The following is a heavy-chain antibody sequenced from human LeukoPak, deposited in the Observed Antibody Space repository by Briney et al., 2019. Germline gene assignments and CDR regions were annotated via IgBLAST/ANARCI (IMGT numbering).Heavy chain of an antibody. Sequence: GESLKIPCKGSGYSFTSYWIGWVRQMPGKGLEWMGIIYPGDSDTRYSPSFQGQVTISADKSISTAYLQWSSLKASDTAMYYCATQRGYYYDSSGYPYYFDYWGQGTLVTVSS. CDR2: IYPGDSDT. V-gene: IGHV5-51*01. D-gene: IGHD3-22*01. CDR3: ATQRGYYYDSSGYPYYFDY. CDR1: GYSFTSYW. J-gene: IGHJ4*02.